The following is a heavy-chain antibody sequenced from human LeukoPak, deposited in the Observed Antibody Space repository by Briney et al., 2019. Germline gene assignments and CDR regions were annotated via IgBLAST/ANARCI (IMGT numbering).Heavy chain of an antibody. Sequence: GGSLRLSCAASGFTFSSYSMNWVRQAPGKGLEWVSFIRYDGSNKHYADSVKGRFTISRDNSKNTLYLQMNSLRAEDTAVYYCAKDHRGSGSLFDYWGQGTLVTVSS. J-gene: IGHJ4*02. V-gene: IGHV3-30*02. CDR2: IRYDGSNK. CDR3: AKDHRGSGSLFDY. D-gene: IGHD3-10*01. CDR1: GFTFSSYS.